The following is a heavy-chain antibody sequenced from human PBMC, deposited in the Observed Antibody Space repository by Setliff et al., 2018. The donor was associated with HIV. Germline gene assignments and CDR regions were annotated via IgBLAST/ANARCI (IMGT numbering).Heavy chain of an antibody. Sequence: SETLSLTCAVSGGSISSGSYYWSWIRQPAGKGLEWIGRLYTSGSTNHSPSLKSRVTISVDMSKNQFSLKLSSVTAADTAVYYCASAYGSGSYPGDWGQGTLVTVSS. CDR1: GGSISSGSYY. D-gene: IGHD3-10*01. V-gene: IGHV4-61*02. J-gene: IGHJ4*02. CDR2: LYTSGST. CDR3: ASAYGSGSYPGD.